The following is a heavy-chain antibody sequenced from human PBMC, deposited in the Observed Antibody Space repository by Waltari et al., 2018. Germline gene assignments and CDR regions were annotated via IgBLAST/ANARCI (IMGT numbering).Heavy chain of an antibody. CDR1: GGSISIYD. Sequence: QVQLQESGPGLVKPSETLSLTCTVPGGSISIYDRRWNRPPAGEGLEWIGRIYTSGSTNYNPSLKSRVTMSVDTSKNQFSLKLSSVTAADTAVYYCARDSGGDYPVEFDYWGQGTLVTVSS. CDR2: IYTSGST. D-gene: IGHD4-17*01. V-gene: IGHV4-4*07. J-gene: IGHJ4*02. CDR3: ARDSGGDYPVEFDY.